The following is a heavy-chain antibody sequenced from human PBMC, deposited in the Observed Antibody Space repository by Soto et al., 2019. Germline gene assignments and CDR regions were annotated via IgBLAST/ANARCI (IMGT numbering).Heavy chain of an antibody. Sequence: QVRLVESGGGVVQPGRSLRLSCAASGFNFGVFGMHWVRQAPGKGLEWLSVLSYEGSEEYYADSARGRFTISRDNSKNTLFLQMDSLRVDDTGVYYCALTRRSSLLEVAGPGFEYWGQGTLVTVS. V-gene: IGHV3-30*03. CDR3: ALTRRSSLLEVAGPGFEY. CDR2: LSYEGSEE. D-gene: IGHD6-19*01. CDR1: GFNFGVFG. J-gene: IGHJ4*02.